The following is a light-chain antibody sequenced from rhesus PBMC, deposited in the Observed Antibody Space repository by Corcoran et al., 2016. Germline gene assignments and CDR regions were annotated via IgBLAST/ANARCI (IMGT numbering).Light chain of an antibody. Sequence: EIVLTQSPTSMAVSQGERVTISCTASSSVSTSYLHWYQQKPGFPPRLLVYRTSILASGGPARFGGSSSGTSYTLTISSMEAEDAANYYCQQGNGMYSFGQGTRVEIK. CDR2: RTS. CDR3: QQGNGMYS. CDR1: SSVSTSY. V-gene: IGKV3-35*01. J-gene: IGKJ2*01.